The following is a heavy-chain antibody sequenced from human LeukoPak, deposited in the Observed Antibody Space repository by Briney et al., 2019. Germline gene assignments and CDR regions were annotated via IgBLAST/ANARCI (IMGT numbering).Heavy chain of an antibody. CDR2: INTNTGNP. CDR3: ARVSVSYYYDSSGPHFDY. D-gene: IGHD3-22*01. CDR1: GYTFTNST. Sequence: ASVKVSCKASGYTFTNSTMTWVRQAPGQGLEWMGWINTNTGNPTYAQGFTGRFVFSLDTSVSTAYLQISSLKAEDTAVYYCARVSVSYYYDSSGPHFDYWAQGTLVTVSS. V-gene: IGHV7-4-1*02. J-gene: IGHJ4*02.